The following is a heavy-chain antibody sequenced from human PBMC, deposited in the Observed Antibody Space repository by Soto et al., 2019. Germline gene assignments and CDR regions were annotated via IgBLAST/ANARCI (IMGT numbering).Heavy chain of an antibody. V-gene: IGHV1-18*01. J-gene: IGHJ4*02. CDR1: GYTFTSYG. D-gene: IGHD3-10*01. Sequence: ASVVSCKASGYTFTSYGISWVRQAPGQGLEWMGWISTYNGNTKYAQKLQGRVTMTTDTSTSTAYMELRSLRSDDTAVFYCAREMVRGVGSDYWGQGTLVTVSS. CDR2: ISTYNGNT. CDR3: AREMVRGVGSDY.